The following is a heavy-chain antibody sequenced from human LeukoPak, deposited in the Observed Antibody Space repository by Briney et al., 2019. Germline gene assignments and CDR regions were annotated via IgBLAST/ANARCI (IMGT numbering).Heavy chain of an antibody. Sequence: SETLSLTCTVSGGSISSYYWSWIRQPPGKGLEWIGYIYYSGSTNYNPSLKSRVTISVDTSKNQFSLKLSSVTAADTAVYYCARGGYGSGSYYGWGQGTLVTVSS. J-gene: IGHJ4*02. CDR3: ARGGYGSGSYYG. CDR1: GGSISSYY. CDR2: IYYSGST. V-gene: IGHV4-59*01. D-gene: IGHD3-10*01.